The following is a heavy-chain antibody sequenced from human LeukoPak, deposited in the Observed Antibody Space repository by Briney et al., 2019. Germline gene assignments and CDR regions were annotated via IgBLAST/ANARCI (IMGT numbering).Heavy chain of an antibody. D-gene: IGHD5-12*01. CDR1: GGSISSSSYY. CDR3: ARHLGGPNIVATILFDY. CDR2: IYYSGST. Sequence: KSSETLSLTCTASGGSISSSSYYWGWIRQPPGKGLEWIGSIYYSGSTYYNPSLKSRVTLSVDTSKNQFSLKLSSVTAADTAVYYCARHLGGPNIVATILFDYWGQGTLVTVSS. V-gene: IGHV4-39*01. J-gene: IGHJ4*02.